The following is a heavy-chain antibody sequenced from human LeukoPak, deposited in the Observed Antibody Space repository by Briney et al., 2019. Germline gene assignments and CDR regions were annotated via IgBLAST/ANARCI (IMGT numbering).Heavy chain of an antibody. D-gene: IGHD6-19*01. CDR1: GGSISSSSYY. CDR3: ATEGVTGTRYYFDS. J-gene: IGHJ4*02. V-gene: IGHV3-23*01. Sequence: ETLSLTCTVSGGSISSSSYYWGWIRQPPGKGLEWVSAISGSGGSTYYADSVKGRFTISRDNAKKSLYLQMNSLRAEDTAVYYCATEGVTGTRYYFDSWGQGTLVTVSS. CDR2: ISGSGGST.